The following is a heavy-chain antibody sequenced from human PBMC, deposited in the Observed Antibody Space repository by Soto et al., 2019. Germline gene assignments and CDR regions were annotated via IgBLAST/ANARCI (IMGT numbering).Heavy chain of an antibody. CDR2: ISGSGGST. Sequence: EVQLLESGGGLVQPGGSLRLSCAASGFTFSSYAMSWVRQAPGKGLEWVSAISGSGGSTYYADSVKVRFTISRDNSKNTLYLQMNSLRAEDTAVYYCAKDEVGAVYYSYSGMDVWGQGTTVTVSS. V-gene: IGHV3-23*01. D-gene: IGHD1-26*01. J-gene: IGHJ6*02. CDR1: GFTFSSYA. CDR3: AKDEVGAVYYSYSGMDV.